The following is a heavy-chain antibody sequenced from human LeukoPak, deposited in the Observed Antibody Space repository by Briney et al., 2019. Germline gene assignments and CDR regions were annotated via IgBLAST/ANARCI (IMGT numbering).Heavy chain of an antibody. V-gene: IGHV3-30*04. D-gene: IGHD4-23*01. CDR1: GFTFSTYA. Sequence: GGSLRLSCAASGFTFSTYAMHWVRQAPGKGLEWLTVISYNGSHQYYSDSVRGRFTISRDNSRNSVFLQINRLRAEDTAIYYCTKDRATVAPRTFDYWGQGTLVTVSS. CDR2: ISYNGSHQ. CDR3: TKDRATVAPRTFDY. J-gene: IGHJ4*02.